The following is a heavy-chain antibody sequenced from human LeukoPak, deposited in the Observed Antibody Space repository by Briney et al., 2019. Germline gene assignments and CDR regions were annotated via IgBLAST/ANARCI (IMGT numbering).Heavy chain of an antibody. CDR3: ARGRVGAFDY. V-gene: IGHV4-61*02. J-gene: IGHJ4*02. CDR2: IYTSGST. D-gene: IGHD1-26*01. CDR1: GGSISSGGYY. Sequence: SETLSLTCTVSGGSISSGGYYWSWIRQPAGKGLEWIGRIYTSGSTNYNPSLKSRVTISVDTSKNQFPLKLSSVTAADTAVYYCARGRVGAFDYWGQGTLVTVSS.